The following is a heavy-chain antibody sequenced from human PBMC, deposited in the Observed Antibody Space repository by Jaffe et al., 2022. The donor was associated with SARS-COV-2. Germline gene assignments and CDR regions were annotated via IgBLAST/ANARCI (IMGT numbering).Heavy chain of an antibody. V-gene: IGHV3-49*04. CDR3: ARGGGGLVVTPADF. J-gene: IGHJ4*02. Sequence: EVQLVESGGDLVQPGRSLRLSCRASGFNFGDYALSWVRQAPGKGLEWVGFIRSKAFGGATKFAASVKGRFTISRDDSNSLAYLQMDALKIEDTGLFYCARGGGGLVVTPADFWGQGTLVTVSS. D-gene: IGHD2-21*02. CDR1: GFNFGDYA. CDR2: IRSKAFGGAT.